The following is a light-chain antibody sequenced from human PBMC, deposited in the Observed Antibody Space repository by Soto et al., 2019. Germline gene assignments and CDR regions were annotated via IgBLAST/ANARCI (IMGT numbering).Light chain of an antibody. CDR2: DDS. Sequence: SSELTQPPSLSVAPGQTATISCGGNYIGRKSVHWYQQKAGQAPVLVVFDDSDRPSGIPERFSGSNSADTATLTISRVEAGDEADYYCQVWDTSSVVFGGGTQLTVL. J-gene: IGLJ3*02. V-gene: IGLV3-21*02. CDR3: QVWDTSSVV. CDR1: YIGRKS.